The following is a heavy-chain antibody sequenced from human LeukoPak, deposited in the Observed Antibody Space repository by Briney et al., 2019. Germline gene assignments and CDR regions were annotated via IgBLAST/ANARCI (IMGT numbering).Heavy chain of an antibody. J-gene: IGHJ3*02. Sequence: SETLSLTCTVSGGSISSYYWSWLRQPPGKGLEWIGYIYYSGSTNCNPSLKSRVTISVDTSKNQFSLKLSSVTAADTAVYYCASLTSGYSSGWYFRAFDIWGQGTMVTVSS. D-gene: IGHD6-19*01. V-gene: IGHV4-59*01. CDR1: GGSISSYY. CDR2: IYYSGST. CDR3: ASLTSGYSSGWYFRAFDI.